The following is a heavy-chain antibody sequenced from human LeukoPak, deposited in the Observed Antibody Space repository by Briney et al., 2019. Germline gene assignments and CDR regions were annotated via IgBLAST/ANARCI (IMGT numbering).Heavy chain of an antibody. CDR2: ISSGGSA. D-gene: IGHD2-8*01. CDR1: GFTFSSYT. Sequence: GGSLRLSCAASGFTFSSYTMGWVRQAPGKGLEWVSTISSGGSAYYPDSMKGRFTISRDNSKNTLYLQMNSLRGEATAVYYCAKGGVMGARETDYWGQGTLVTVSS. J-gene: IGHJ4*02. CDR3: AKGGVMGARETDY. V-gene: IGHV3-23*01.